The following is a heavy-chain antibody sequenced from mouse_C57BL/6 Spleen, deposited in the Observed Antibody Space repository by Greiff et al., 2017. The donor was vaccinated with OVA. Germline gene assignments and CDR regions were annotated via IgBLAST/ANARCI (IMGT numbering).Heavy chain of an antibody. CDR2: IHPNSGST. CDR1: GYTFTSYW. D-gene: IGHD2-3*01. CDR3: ARDDGYPFAY. V-gene: IGHV1-64*01. J-gene: IGHJ3*01. Sequence: VQLQQPGAELVKPGASVKLSCKASGYTFTSYWMHWVKQRPGQGLEWIGMIHPNSGSTNYNEKFKSKATLTVDKSSSTAYMQLSSLTSEDSAVYYCARDDGYPFAYWGQGTLVTVSA.